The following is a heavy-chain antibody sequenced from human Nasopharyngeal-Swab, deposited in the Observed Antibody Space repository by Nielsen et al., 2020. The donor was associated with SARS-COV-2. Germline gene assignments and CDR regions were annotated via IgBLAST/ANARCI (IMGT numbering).Heavy chain of an antibody. CDR1: GDTFNDYA. V-gene: IGHV1-69*05. Sequence: SVKVSCKASGDTFNDYAINWVRQAPGEGLEWMGGIIPILGTANYAQKFQGRVTITTDESTTTAYMELSSLRSEDTAMYYCVRGLRENWFDPWGQGTRVTVPS. D-gene: IGHD3-16*01. J-gene: IGHJ5*02. CDR3: VRGLRENWFDP. CDR2: IIPILGTA.